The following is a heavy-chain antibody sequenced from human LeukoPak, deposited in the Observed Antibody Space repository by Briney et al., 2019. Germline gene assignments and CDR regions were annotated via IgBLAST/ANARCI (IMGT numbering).Heavy chain of an antibody. V-gene: IGHV1-18*01. CDR1: GYTFTSYG. CDR2: ISAHNGNT. J-gene: IGHJ4*02. CDR3: ARRVPRGYGGYDIDY. Sequence: ASVKVACKASGYTFTSYGISWVRQAPGQGLEWMGWISAHNGNTNYAQMLQDRVTMTRDTSTSTAYMDLRNLRSDDTAVYYCARRVPRGYGGYDIDYWGQGTLVTVSS. D-gene: IGHD5-12*01.